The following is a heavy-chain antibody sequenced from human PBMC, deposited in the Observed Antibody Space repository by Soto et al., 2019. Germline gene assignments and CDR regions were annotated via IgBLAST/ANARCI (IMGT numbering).Heavy chain of an antibody. J-gene: IGHJ3*01. V-gene: IGHV3-23*01. Sequence: GSLRLSCASSGFTFSSYAMSWVRQAPGKGLEWVSAISGSGGSTYYADSVKGRFTISRDNAKNSLYLQMNSLRAEGTAVYYCARDQLYYNDISGRPLNAFDVWGQGTMVTVS. D-gene: IGHD3-22*01. CDR2: ISGSGGST. CDR3: ARDQLYYNDISGRPLNAFDV. CDR1: GFTFSSYA.